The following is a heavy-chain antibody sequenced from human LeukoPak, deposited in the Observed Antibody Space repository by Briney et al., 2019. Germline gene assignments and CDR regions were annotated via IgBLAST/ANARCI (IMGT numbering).Heavy chain of an antibody. D-gene: IGHD1-26*01. CDR3: ARLSVIVGAALEYYYYYMDV. CDR1: GGSINNHY. CDR2: SNDSGGT. J-gene: IGHJ6*03. Sequence: SETLSLTCTVSGGSINNHYWSWIRQPPGKRLEWVGKSNDSGGTNYNPSLKSRVTISADKSKNQVSLKLTSVTAADTAVYYCARLSVIVGAALEYYYYYMDVWGQGTTVSVSS. V-gene: IGHV4-34*01.